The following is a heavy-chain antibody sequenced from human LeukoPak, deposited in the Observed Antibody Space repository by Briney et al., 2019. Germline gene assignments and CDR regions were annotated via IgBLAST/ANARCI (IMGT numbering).Heavy chain of an antibody. J-gene: IGHJ4*02. D-gene: IGHD3-22*01. V-gene: IGHV3-30*04. Sequence: QTGGSLRLSCAASGFTFSSYVMHWVRQAPGKGLEWVAIISYDGSNEYYADSVKGRFTISRDNAKNTLYLQMNSLRAEDTAVYYCARSSGYYFPYFYYWGQGTLVTVSS. CDR3: ARSSGYYFPYFYY. CDR2: ISYDGSNE. CDR1: GFTFSSYV.